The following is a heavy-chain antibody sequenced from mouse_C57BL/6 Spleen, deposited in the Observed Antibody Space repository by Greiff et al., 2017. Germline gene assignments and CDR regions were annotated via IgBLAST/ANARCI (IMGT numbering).Heavy chain of an antibody. J-gene: IGHJ4*01. CDR3: ARWRYDGYAMDY. D-gene: IGHD2-14*01. CDR1: GYTFTDYN. Sequence: EVKLQQSGPELVKPGASVKIPCKASGYTFTDYNMDWVKQSHGKSLEWIGDINPNNGGTIYNQKFKGKATLTVDKSSSTAYMELRSLTSEDTAVYYCARWRYDGYAMDYWGQGTSVTVSS. V-gene: IGHV1-18*01. CDR2: INPNNGGT.